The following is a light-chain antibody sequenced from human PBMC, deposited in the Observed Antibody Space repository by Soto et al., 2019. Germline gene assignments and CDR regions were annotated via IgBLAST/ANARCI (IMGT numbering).Light chain of an antibody. J-gene: IGKJ1*01. Sequence: QLTQSPSSLSASIGDRVTITCRANQTLNRYLAWYQQKPGAAPKLLIYAATSLQRGVPSRFSGGASGTEFTLTISGLQSDDFATDYWQQLNSYPPEFGQGTNVEIK. CDR3: QQLNSYPPE. V-gene: IGKV1-9*01. CDR2: AAT. CDR1: QTLNRY.